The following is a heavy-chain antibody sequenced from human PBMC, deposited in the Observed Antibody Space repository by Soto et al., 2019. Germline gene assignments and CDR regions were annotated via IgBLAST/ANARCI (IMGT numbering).Heavy chain of an antibody. CDR2: IYYNGNT. D-gene: IGHD6-19*01. J-gene: IGHJ4*02. CDR1: GGSINNNH. V-gene: IGHV4-59*01. Sequence: SETLSLTCTVSGGSINNNHWSWIRQPPGKGLGWIGYIYYNGNTNYNSSLKSRVTMSVDTSKNQFSLKLSSVTAADTAVYYCARGGWYVDQWGQGTLVTVSS. CDR3: ARGGWYVDQ.